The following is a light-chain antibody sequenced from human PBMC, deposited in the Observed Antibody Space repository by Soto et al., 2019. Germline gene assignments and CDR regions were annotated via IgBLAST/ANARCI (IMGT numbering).Light chain of an antibody. V-gene: IGKV1-5*03. J-gene: IGKJ1*01. CDR1: QTIINW. CDR3: QQYNTYWT. CDR2: KAS. Sequence: DIQMTQSPSTLSASVGDRVTITCRASQTIINWLAWYQQKPGKAPKVLIYKASTLESGVPSRFSGSGSGTEFTLTISSLQPDDAATYYCQQYNTYWTFGQGTKVDIK.